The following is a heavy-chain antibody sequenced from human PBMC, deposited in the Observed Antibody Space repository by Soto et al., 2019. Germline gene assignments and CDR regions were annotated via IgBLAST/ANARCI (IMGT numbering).Heavy chain of an antibody. CDR1: GFTFSSYA. CDR2: ISGSGGST. Sequence: EVQLLESGGGLVQPGGSLRLSCAASGFTFSSYAMSWVRQAPGKGLEWVSAISGSGGSTYYADSVKGRFTISRDNSKNTLYLQMNSLRAEDTAVYYCVKDAGGRYSSGWYYFDYWGQGTLVTVSS. V-gene: IGHV3-23*01. J-gene: IGHJ4*02. CDR3: VKDAGGRYSSGWYYFDY. D-gene: IGHD6-19*01.